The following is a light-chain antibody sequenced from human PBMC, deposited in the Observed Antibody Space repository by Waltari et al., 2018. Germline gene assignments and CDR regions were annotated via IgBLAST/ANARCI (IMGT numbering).Light chain of an antibody. CDR3: SSYTGSSKGV. V-gene: IGLV2-23*02. J-gene: IGLJ2*01. Sequence: QSALTQPASVSGSPGQSITISCTGTSSDVGNYKRVSWYQQHPGKAPKLMIYAVSKRRAGVSYRCSDSKSGDMASLTSSGLQPEDEAEYFWSSYTGSSKGVFGGGTKVTVL. CDR2: AVS. CDR1: SSDVGNYKR.